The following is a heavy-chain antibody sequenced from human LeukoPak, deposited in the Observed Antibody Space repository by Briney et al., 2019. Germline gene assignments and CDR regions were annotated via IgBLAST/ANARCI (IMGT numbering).Heavy chain of an antibody. Sequence: GGSLRLSCAASGFTFSSYEMNWVRQAPGKGLEWVALISYDGSNQYYADSVKGRFTISRDNSKNTLYLQMSSLRAEDTAVYYCARSYRRGAITMLRGVANRGAFDIWGQGTMVTVSS. J-gene: IGHJ3*02. CDR1: GFTFSSYE. D-gene: IGHD3-10*01. CDR3: ARSYRRGAITMLRGVANRGAFDI. CDR2: ISYDGSNQ. V-gene: IGHV3-30*04.